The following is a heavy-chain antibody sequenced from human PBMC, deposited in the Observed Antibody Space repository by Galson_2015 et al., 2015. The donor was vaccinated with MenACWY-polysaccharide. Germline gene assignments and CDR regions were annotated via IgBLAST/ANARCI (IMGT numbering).Heavy chain of an antibody. J-gene: IGHJ6*04. D-gene: IGHD4-11*01. Sequence: SLRLSCAASGFTFSNYWMTWVRQAPGKGLEWVAVIWYDGSEYYYGDSVEGRFTISRDNSKNMAYLQMNSLRAEDTALYYCARLQSKYLGVWGKGTTVTVSS. V-gene: IGHV3-33*08. CDR3: ARLQSKYLGV. CDR1: GFTFSNYW. CDR2: IWYDGSEY.